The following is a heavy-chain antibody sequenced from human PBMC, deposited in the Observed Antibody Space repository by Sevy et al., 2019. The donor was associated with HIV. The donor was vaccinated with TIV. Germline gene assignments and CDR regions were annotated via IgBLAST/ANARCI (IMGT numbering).Heavy chain of an antibody. CDR3: TRRGYSGRFDF. D-gene: IGHD5-12*01. V-gene: IGHV4-39*01. J-gene: IGHJ4*02. CDR2: LYQDGSS. Sequence: SETLSLTCSVSGGSLRSSPYYWGWIRQPPGKGLQWIGGLYQDGSSSYIPSLKSRVSMSADTSKNQLSLRLTSVTAADTAVYYCTRRGYSGRFDFWGQGILVTVSS. CDR1: GGSLRSSPYY.